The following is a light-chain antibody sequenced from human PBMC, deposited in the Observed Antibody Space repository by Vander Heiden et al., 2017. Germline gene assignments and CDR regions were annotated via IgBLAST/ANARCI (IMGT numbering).Light chain of an antibody. CDR1: QSINTY. J-gene: IGKJ1*01. V-gene: IGKV1-39*01. CDR3: QQSYSTMWT. CDR2: SAF. Sequence: DIQRTPSPSSLSASIGDRVTITCRASQSINTYLNWYQQKPGEAPKLLIYSAFNLQYGVPSRFSGSRSGTNFTLTISSLQPEDFASYFCQQSYSTMWTFGQGTKVEVK.